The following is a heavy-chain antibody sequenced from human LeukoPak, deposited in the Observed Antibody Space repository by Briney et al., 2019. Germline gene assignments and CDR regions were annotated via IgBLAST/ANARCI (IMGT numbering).Heavy chain of an antibody. J-gene: IGHJ4*02. D-gene: IGHD1-26*01. Sequence: GGSLRLSCTASGFTFGDYAMSWFRQAPGKGLEWVGFIRSKAYGGTTEYAASVNGRFTISRDDSKSIAYLLMNSLKTEDTAVYYCTRDLGATTRYWGQGTLVTVSS. CDR3: TRDLGATTRY. CDR2: IRSKAYGGTT. V-gene: IGHV3-49*03. CDR1: GFTFGDYA.